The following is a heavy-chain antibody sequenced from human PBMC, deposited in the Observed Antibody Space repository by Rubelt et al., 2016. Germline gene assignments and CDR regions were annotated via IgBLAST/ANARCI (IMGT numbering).Heavy chain of an antibody. CDR2: IYYSGST. V-gene: IGHV4-59*12. J-gene: IGHJ6*02. D-gene: IGHD2-2*01. Sequence: QVQLQESGPGLVKPSETLSLTCSVSGGSISSYYWSWIRQPPGKGLEWIGYIYYSGSTNYNPSLKSRVTMSVDTSKNQFFLKLRYVTAAYTAVDYWARQYCSSTSCYDDYGMDVWGQGTTVTVSS. CDR3: ARQYCSSTSCYDDYGMDV. CDR1: GGSISSYY.